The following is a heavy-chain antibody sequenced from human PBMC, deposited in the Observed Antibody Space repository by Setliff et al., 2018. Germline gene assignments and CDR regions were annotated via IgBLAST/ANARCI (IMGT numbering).Heavy chain of an antibody. J-gene: IGHJ4*02. Sequence: PSETLSLTCTVSGGSISSYYWSWIRQPPGKGLEWIGYIYTRGSTNYNPSLRSRVTISVDTSKKQYSLNLSSVTAADTAVYYCARGGGRFRQLGAPGVHTFDIWGQGTPVTVSS. CDR3: ARGGGRFRQLGAPGVHTFDI. CDR2: IYTRGST. V-gene: IGHV4-4*08. CDR1: GGSISSYY. D-gene: IGHD1-1*01.